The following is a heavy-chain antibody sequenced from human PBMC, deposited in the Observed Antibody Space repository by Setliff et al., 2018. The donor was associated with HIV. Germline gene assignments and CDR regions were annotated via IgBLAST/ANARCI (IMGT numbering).Heavy chain of an antibody. Sequence: PGESLKISCAASGFTFSNYAMSWVRQAPGKGLEWVSVISGSGDITYYRESVRGRFTISRDNSKNTLYLQMNSLRSEDTAVYFCAKSFNSGPTNWNIDVWGTGTTVTVSS. J-gene: IGHJ6*03. CDR2: ISGSGDIT. CDR3: AKSFNSGPTNWNIDV. CDR1: GFTFSNYA. V-gene: IGHV3-23*01. D-gene: IGHD1-20*01.